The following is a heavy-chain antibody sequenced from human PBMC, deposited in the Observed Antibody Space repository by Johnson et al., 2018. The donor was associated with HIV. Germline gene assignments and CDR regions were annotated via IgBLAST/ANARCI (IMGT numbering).Heavy chain of an antibody. CDR1: GFTFDDYG. Sequence: VQLVESGGGVVRPGGSLRLSCAAAGFTFDDYGMSWVRQAPGKGLEWVSGINWNGVRTGYLDSMKGRFTISRENAKNSLYLQMNSLRAGDTAVYYCARGSEDAFDIWGQGTMVTVSS. J-gene: IGHJ3*02. CDR3: ARGSEDAFDI. CDR2: INWNGVRT. D-gene: IGHD1-26*01. V-gene: IGHV3-20*04.